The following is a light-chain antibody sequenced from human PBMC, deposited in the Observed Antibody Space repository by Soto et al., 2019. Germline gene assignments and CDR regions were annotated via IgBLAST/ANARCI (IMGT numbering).Light chain of an antibody. CDR1: QGISNY. CDR2: AAS. CDR3: QKYNSGPPVT. V-gene: IGKV1-27*01. J-gene: IGKJ3*01. Sequence: DIQMTQSPSSLSASVGDRVTITCRASQGISNYLAWYQQKPGQVPKLLIYAASTLQSGVPSRFSGSGSGTDFTITISSLPPEDVGSYYCQKYNSGPPVTFGPGTKVDIK.